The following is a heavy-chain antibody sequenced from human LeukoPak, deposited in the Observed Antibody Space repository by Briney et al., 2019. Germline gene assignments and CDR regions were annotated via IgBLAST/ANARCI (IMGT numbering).Heavy chain of an antibody. CDR1: GGSISSYY. V-gene: IGHV4-59*01. Sequence: SETLSLTCTVSGGSISSYYWSWIRRPPGKGLEWIGYIYYSGSTNYNPSLKSRVTISVDTSKNQFSLKLSSVTAADTAVYYCARGVYYYHYYMDVWGKGTTVTISS. CDR2: IYYSGST. J-gene: IGHJ6*03. CDR3: ARGVYYYHYYMDV. D-gene: IGHD6-13*01.